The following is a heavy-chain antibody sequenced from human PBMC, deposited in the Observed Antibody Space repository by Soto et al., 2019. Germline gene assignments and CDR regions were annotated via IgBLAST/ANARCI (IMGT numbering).Heavy chain of an antibody. Sequence: SETLSLTCTVSGGSISSYSWSWIRQPPGKGLEWIEYIYYSGSTNYNPSLKSRVTISVDTSKNQFSLKLSSVTAADTAVYYCARDQSPYYSYNWFDPWGQGTLVTVSS. V-gene: IGHV4-59*01. CDR3: ARDQSPYYSYNWFDP. D-gene: IGHD3-10*01. CDR1: GGSISSYS. CDR2: IYYSGST. J-gene: IGHJ5*02.